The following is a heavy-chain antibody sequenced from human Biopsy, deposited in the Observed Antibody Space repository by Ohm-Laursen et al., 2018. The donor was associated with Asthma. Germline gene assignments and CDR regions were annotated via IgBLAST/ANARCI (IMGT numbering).Heavy chain of an antibody. CDR3: AKDERAYYGSDSKYMQPVPLGD. V-gene: IGHV3-30*18. D-gene: IGHD2-21*01. Sequence: SLRLSCAAAGFTFSNYGMHWVRQAPGKGLDWVAVISFDGSNKTYTDSVKGRFTISRDKSDNTLYLQMNSLTAEDTAVYHCAKDERAYYGSDSKYMQPVPLGDWGQGTVIIVSA. CDR2: ISFDGSNK. CDR1: GFTFSNYG. J-gene: IGHJ4*02.